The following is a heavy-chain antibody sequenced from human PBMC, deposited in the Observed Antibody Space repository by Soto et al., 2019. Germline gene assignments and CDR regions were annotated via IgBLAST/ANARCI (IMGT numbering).Heavy chain of an antibody. CDR3: VKDRWVDY. V-gene: IGHV3-64D*06. D-gene: IGHD1-26*01. J-gene: IGHJ4*02. CDR1: GFIISSYA. CDR2: ISSSGVST. Sequence: EVQLVESGGNLVQPGGSLRLSCSVSGFIISSYAMHWVRQAPGKGLEYVSSISSSGVSTHYVDSVKGRFTISRDNSKNTLYLQMSSLRPEDTAVYYCVKDRWVDYWGQGTLVTVSS.